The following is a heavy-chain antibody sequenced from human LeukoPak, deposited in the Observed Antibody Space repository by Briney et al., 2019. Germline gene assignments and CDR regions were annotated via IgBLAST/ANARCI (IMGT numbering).Heavy chain of an antibody. Sequence: GGSLRLSCAASGFTLSNYGVSWVRQAPGKGLEWVSGIRSAVDTTHYADSVKGRFTISRDNSKNTLYLQMNSLRAEDTAVYYCAKDPGGYGDYEGAFDYWGQGTLVTVSS. V-gene: IGHV3-23*01. CDR1: GFTLSNYG. J-gene: IGHJ4*02. D-gene: IGHD4-17*01. CDR3: AKDPGGYGDYEGAFDY. CDR2: IRSAVDTT.